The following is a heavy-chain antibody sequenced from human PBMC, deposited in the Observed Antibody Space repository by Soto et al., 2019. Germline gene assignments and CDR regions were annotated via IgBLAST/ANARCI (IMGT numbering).Heavy chain of an antibody. D-gene: IGHD2-2*01. CDR1: GYSFTSYW. CDR2: IDPSDSYT. J-gene: IGHJ6*02. CDR3: ARLDCSRTSCYAAMDV. Sequence: EVQPVQSGAEVKKPGESLRISCKGSGYSFTSYWISWVRQRPGKGLEWMGRIDPSDSYTNHSPSFQGHVPSSADKSISTAYLQWSSLKASDTAMYYCARLDCSRTSCYAAMDVWGQGTTVTVSS. V-gene: IGHV5-10-1*01.